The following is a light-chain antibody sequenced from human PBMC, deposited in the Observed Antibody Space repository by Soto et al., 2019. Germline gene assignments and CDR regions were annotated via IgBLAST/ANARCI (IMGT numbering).Light chain of an antibody. CDR1: QSVSSN. J-gene: IGKJ5*01. CDR2: GAS. Sequence: EIVMTQSPATLSVSPGERATLSCRASQSVSSNLAWYQQKPGQAPRLLIYGASIRATGIPARFSGSGSGTEFTLTISSLQSEDFAVYYCQQYNGWPWTFGLGTRLEIK. CDR3: QQYNGWPWT. V-gene: IGKV3-15*01.